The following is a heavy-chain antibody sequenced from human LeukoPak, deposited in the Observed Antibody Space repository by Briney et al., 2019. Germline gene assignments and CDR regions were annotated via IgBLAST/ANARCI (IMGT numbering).Heavy chain of an antibody. CDR2: NSSSGSTI. D-gene: IGHD3-22*01. V-gene: IGHV3-48*03. CDR1: GFTFSSYE. Sequence: PGGSLRLSCAASGFTFSSYEMNWVRQAPGKGLEWVSYNSSSGSTIYYADSVKGRFTISRDNAKNSLYLQMNSLRAEDTAVYYCARASSGYYYDLDYWGQGTLVTVSS. J-gene: IGHJ4*02. CDR3: ARASSGYYYDLDY.